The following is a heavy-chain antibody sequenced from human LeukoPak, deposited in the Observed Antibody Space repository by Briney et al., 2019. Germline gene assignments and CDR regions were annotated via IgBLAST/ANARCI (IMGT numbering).Heavy chain of an antibody. Sequence: PGGSLRLSCAASGFTFSSYSMNWVRQAPGKGLEWVSYISSSSSTIYYADSVKGRFTISRDNAKNSLYLQMNSLRAEDTAVHYCARGIAAAAPTEGYWGQGTLVTVSS. CDR1: GFTFSSYS. V-gene: IGHV3-48*01. CDR2: ISSSSSTI. J-gene: IGHJ4*02. D-gene: IGHD6-13*01. CDR3: ARGIAAAAPTEGY.